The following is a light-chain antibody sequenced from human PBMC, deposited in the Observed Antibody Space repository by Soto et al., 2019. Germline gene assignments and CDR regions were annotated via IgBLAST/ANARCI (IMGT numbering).Light chain of an antibody. CDR3: QTWGPGIRV. Sequence: QPVLTQSPSASASLGASVKLTCTLSSGHSSYAIAWHQQQPEKGPRYLMNLKSDGSHTKGDRIPDRFSGSSSGAERYLPISSLQSEHDAAYCCQTWGPGIRVFGGGTKLTVL. CDR1: SGHSSYA. J-gene: IGLJ3*02. CDR2: LKSDGSH. V-gene: IGLV4-69*01.